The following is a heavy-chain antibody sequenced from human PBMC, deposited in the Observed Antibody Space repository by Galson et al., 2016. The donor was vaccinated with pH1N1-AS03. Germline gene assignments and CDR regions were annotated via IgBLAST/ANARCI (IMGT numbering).Heavy chain of an antibody. D-gene: IGHD2-2*01. V-gene: IGHV3-7*01. CDR1: GFTFTGYW. CDR3: VRDGERSTWPLDF. CDR2: IKGDGSEK. Sequence: SLRLSCAASGFTFTGYWMSWVRQAPGKGLEWVANIKGDGSEKVYVDSVKGRFTISRDNSRNTLFLQMNSLTADDTAMYYCVRDGERSTWPLDFWGQGTLVTVSS. J-gene: IGHJ4*02.